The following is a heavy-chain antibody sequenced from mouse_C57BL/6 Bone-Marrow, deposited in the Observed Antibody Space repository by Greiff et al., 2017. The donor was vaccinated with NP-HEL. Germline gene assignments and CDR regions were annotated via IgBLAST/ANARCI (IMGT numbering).Heavy chain of an antibody. CDR3: ARRGYYPYYFDY. D-gene: IGHD2-3*01. Sequence: EVKLQESGGGLVQPGGSLKLSCAASGFTFSDYYMYWVRQTPEKRLEWVAYISNGGGSTYYPDTVKGRFTISRDNAKNTLYLQMSRLKSEDTAMYYCARRGYYPYYFDYWGQGTTLTVSS. CDR2: ISNGGGST. J-gene: IGHJ2*01. V-gene: IGHV5-12*01. CDR1: GFTFSDYY.